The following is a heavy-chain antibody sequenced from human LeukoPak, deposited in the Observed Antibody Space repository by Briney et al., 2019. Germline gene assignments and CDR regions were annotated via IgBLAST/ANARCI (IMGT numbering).Heavy chain of an antibody. CDR3: ARPMGSGRLHHAFDI. V-gene: IGHV4-39*07. D-gene: IGHD2-15*01. Sequence: SETLPLTCTVSGGYISSSSYYWGWIRQPPGKGLEWIGSIYYSGSTYYNPSLKSRVTISVDTSKNQFSLKLNSVTAADTAVYYCARPMGSGRLHHAFDIWGQGTMVTVSS. CDR1: GGYISSSSYY. CDR2: IYYSGST. J-gene: IGHJ3*02.